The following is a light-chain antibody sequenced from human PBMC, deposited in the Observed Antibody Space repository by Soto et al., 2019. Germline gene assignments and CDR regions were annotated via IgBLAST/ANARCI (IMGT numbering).Light chain of an antibody. CDR3: SSYTSSSTWV. Sequence: LTQPASVSVSPGQSITISCTGTSSDVGAYNYVSWYQQHPGKAPKLMIYDVSDRPSGVSDRFSGSKSCLTASLTISGLQAEDEATYYCSSYTSSSTWVFGGGTQLTVL. V-gene: IGLV2-14*03. CDR1: SSDVGAYNY. CDR2: DVS. J-gene: IGLJ3*02.